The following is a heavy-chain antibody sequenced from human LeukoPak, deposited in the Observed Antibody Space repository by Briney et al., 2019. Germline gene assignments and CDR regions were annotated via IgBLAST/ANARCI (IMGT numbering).Heavy chain of an antibody. Sequence: SVKVSCKASGGTPSSDAISWVRQAPGQGLEWMGRIIPIFGTANYAQKFQGRVTITTDASTSTAYMALSSARSEETTMYYSARGVLQSRGGYYFDYWGQGTLVTVSS. CDR2: IIPIFGTA. CDR3: ARGVLQSRGGYYFDY. V-gene: IGHV1-69*05. J-gene: IGHJ4*02. CDR1: GGTPSSDA. D-gene: IGHD2/OR15-2a*01.